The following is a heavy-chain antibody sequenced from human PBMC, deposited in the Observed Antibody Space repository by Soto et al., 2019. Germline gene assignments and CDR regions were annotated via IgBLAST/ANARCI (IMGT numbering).Heavy chain of an antibody. CDR3: IQSRCGGDCLQSYASHYYYGMDV. J-gene: IGHJ6*02. CDR1: GFSLSTSGVG. D-gene: IGHD2-21*02. CDR2: IYWDDDK. Sequence: SGPTLVNPTQTLTLTCTFSGFSLSTSGVGVGWIRQPPGKALEWLALIYWDDDKRYSPSLRSRLTINKDTSKNQVVLTMTNMDPVDTATYYCIQSRCGGDCLQSYASHYYYGMDVWGQETTVTVSS. V-gene: IGHV2-5*02.